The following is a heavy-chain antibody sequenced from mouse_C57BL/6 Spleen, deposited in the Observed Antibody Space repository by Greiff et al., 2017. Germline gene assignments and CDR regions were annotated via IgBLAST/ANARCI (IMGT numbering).Heavy chain of an antibody. Sequence: EVQLQQSGAELVRPGASVKLSCTASGFNIKDDYMHLVKQRPEQGLEWIGWIDPENGDTEYASKFQGKATITADTSSNTAYLQLSSLTSEDTAVYYWTEDYAKDYWGQGTSVTAAS. J-gene: IGHJ4*01. V-gene: IGHV14-4*01. CDR1: GFNIKDDY. CDR3: TEDYAKDY. CDR2: IDPENGDT.